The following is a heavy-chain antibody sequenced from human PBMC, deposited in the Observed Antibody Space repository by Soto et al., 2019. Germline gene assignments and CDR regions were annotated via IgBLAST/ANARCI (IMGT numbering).Heavy chain of an antibody. Sequence: ASVKVSCKASGYTFTSYGISWVRQAPGQGLEWMGWISAYNGNTNYAQKLQGRVTMTTDTSTSTAYMELRSLKTEDTAVYFCTKDLDGGMAVWGQGTTVTVSS. CDR2: ISAYNGNT. CDR3: TKDLDGGMAV. D-gene: IGHD3-9*01. CDR1: GYTFTSYG. V-gene: IGHV1-18*04. J-gene: IGHJ6*02.